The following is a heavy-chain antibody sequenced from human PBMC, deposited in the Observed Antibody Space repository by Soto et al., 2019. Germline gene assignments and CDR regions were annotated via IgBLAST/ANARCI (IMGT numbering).Heavy chain of an antibody. CDR3: ARGQLTYYGMDV. V-gene: IGHV6-1*01. D-gene: IGHD1-1*01. CDR2: TFYKSKWYN. CDR1: GDSVSRYSAA. J-gene: IGHJ6*02. Sequence: SQTLSLTCAISGDSVSRYSAAWIWIRQSPSRGLEWLGRTFYKSKWYNECSESVKSRITINADTSKDQFPLQLNSVTPEDTAVYYCARGQLTYYGMDVWGQGTTVTVSS.